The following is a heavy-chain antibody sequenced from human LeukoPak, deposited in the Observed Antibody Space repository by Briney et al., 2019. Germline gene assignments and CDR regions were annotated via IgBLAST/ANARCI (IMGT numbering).Heavy chain of an antibody. D-gene: IGHD1-26*01. J-gene: IGHJ3*02. CDR3: ATGHGIVGATRAFDI. V-gene: IGHV4-30-4*01. CDR1: GGSISSGDYY. CDR2: IYYSGST. Sequence: SQTLSLTCTVSGGSISSGDYYWSWIRQPPGTGLEWIGYIYYSGSTYYNPSLKSRVTISVDTSKNQFSLKLSSVTAADTAVYYCATGHGIVGATRAFDIWGQGTMVTVSS.